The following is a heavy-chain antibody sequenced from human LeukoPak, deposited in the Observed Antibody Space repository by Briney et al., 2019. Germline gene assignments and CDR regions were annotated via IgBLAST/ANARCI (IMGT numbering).Heavy chain of an antibody. D-gene: IGHD3-22*01. J-gene: IGHJ4*02. CDR1: GFTISSYA. CDR2: VSGSGSST. Sequence: PGGSLRLSCAASGFTISSYAMSWVRQAPGKGLQWVSSVSGSGSSTYYADSVKGRFTISRDNSKNTLYLQMNSLRAEDTAVYYCAKISYDSSGYYYFDYWGQGTLVTVSS. V-gene: IGHV3-23*01. CDR3: AKISYDSSGYYYFDY.